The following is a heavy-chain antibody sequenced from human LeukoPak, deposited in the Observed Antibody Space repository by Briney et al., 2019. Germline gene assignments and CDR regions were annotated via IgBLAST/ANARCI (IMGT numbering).Heavy chain of an antibody. V-gene: IGHV3-48*03. Sequence: PGGSLRLSCTASGFTFSSYEMNWVRQAPGKGLEWVSYISSSGSTIYYADSVKGRFTISRDNAKNSLYLQMNSLRAEDTAVYYCARAAYGQLGGFDPWGQGTLVTVSS. D-gene: IGHD6-6*01. CDR2: ISSSGSTI. J-gene: IGHJ5*02. CDR1: GFTFSSYE. CDR3: ARAAYGQLGGFDP.